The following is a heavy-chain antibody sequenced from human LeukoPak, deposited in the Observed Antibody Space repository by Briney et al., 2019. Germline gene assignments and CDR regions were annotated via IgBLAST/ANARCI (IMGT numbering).Heavy chain of an antibody. Sequence: GGSLRLSCAASGFTFSSYGMHWVRQAPGKGLEWVAVISYDGSNKYYADSVKGRFTISRDNSKNTLYLEMDSLRAEDTAVYYCAKSQTGYSDSFDIWGQGTMVTVSP. CDR1: GFTFSSYG. CDR3: AKSQTGYSDSFDI. CDR2: ISYDGSNK. V-gene: IGHV3-30*18. J-gene: IGHJ3*02. D-gene: IGHD3-9*01.